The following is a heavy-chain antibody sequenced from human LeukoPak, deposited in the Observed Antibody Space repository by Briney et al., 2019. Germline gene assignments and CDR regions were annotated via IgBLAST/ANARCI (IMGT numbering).Heavy chain of an antibody. J-gene: IGHJ5*02. CDR3: AREERSGVHFQGFDP. CDR1: GFTFSSYA. V-gene: IGHV3-30-3*01. D-gene: IGHD2/OR15-2a*01. CDR2: ISYDGSNK. Sequence: GRSLRLSCAASGFTFSSYAMHWVRQAPGKGLEWVAVISYDGSNKYYADSVKGRFTISRDNSKNTLYLQMNSLRAEDTAVYYCAREERSGVHFQGFDPWGQGTLVTVSS.